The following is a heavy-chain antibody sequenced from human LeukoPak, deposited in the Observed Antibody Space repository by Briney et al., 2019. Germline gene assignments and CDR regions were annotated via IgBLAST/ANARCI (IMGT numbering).Heavy chain of an antibody. Sequence: ASVKLSCKAAGGTFSSYAISWVRQAPGQGLEWRGGIVPILGIANYAQKFQGRVTITADKSTSTAYMELSSLRSEATAVYYCASSYGRSTSCYTLWFDPWGQGTLVTVSS. J-gene: IGHJ5*02. D-gene: IGHD2-2*02. CDR2: IVPILGIA. CDR3: ASSYGRSTSCYTLWFDP. CDR1: GGTFSSYA. V-gene: IGHV1-69*10.